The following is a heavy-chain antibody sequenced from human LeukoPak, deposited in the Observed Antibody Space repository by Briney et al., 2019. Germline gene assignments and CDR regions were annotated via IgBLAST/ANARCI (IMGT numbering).Heavy chain of an antibody. CDR3: ARLLATWDYYYMDV. D-gene: IGHD3-3*02. Sequence: SGGSLRLSCAASGFTFSSYWMSWVRQAPGKGLEWVANIRQDGSEKYYVDSVKGRFTISRDNAKNSLYLQMNSLRAEDTAVYFCARLLATWDYYYMDVWGKGTTVTVSS. CDR2: IRQDGSEK. CDR1: GFTFSSYW. V-gene: IGHV3-7*01. J-gene: IGHJ6*03.